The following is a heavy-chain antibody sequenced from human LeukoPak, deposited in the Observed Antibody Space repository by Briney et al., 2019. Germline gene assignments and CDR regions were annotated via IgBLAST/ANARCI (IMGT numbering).Heavy chain of an antibody. CDR2: IYHSGST. Sequence: SETLSLTCAVSGGSISSGGYSWSWIRQPPGKGLEWIGYIYHSGSTYYNPSLKSRVTISVDRSKNQFSPKLSSVTAADTAVYYCARAAPGYCSGGSCYSVWFGPWGQGTLVTVSS. CDR3: ARAAPGYCSGGSCYSVWFGP. D-gene: IGHD2-15*01. V-gene: IGHV4-30-2*01. J-gene: IGHJ5*02. CDR1: GGSISSGGYS.